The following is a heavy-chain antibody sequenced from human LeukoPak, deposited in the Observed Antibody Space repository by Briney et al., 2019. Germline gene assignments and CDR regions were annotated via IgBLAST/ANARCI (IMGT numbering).Heavy chain of an antibody. CDR3: AKQPISGSSTCYFDC. V-gene: IGHV3-23*01. D-gene: IGHD6-13*01. CDR1: GFTSSSYA. Sequence: PGGSLRLSCAASGFTSSSYAMSWVRQAPGGGLEWGSVGIGSGGSTFYADSVKGRSTISRDNAKNTLYLQMNSLRAEDTAVYYCAKQPISGSSTCYFDCWGQGTLVTVSS. J-gene: IGHJ4*02. CDR2: GIGSGGST.